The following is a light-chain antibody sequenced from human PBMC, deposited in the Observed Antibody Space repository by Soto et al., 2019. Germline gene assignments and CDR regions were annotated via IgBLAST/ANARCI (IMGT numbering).Light chain of an antibody. CDR2: DTS. Sequence: EIVLTQSPATLSLSPGERATLSCRASQSVSSYLAWYQQKPGQVPRLLIYDTSNRATGIPARFSGSGSGTDFTLTISSLEPEDFAVYYWQQHFNWPPVTFGGGTKVEIK. V-gene: IGKV3-11*01. CDR3: QQHFNWPPVT. J-gene: IGKJ4*01. CDR1: QSVSSY.